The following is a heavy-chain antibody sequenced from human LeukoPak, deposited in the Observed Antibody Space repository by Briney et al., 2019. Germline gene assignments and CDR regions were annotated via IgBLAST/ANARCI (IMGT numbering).Heavy chain of an antibody. J-gene: IGHJ3*02. Sequence: SETLSLTCTVSGGSASSGFYYWSWIRQPAGKGLEWIGRIYTSGSTNYNPSLKSRVTISVDTSKNQFSLKLRSVTATDTAVYYCARALDDAFDIWGQGTKVTVSS. D-gene: IGHD3-3*01. V-gene: IGHV4-61*02. CDR3: ARALDDAFDI. CDR2: IYTSGST. CDR1: GGSASSGFYY.